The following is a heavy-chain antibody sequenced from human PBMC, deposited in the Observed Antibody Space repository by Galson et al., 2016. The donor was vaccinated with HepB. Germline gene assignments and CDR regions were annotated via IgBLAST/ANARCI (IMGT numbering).Heavy chain of an antibody. CDR3: ARDGGYAVDHLEH. CDR2: ISYEGKHK. CDR1: GFTPSRHG. J-gene: IGHJ1*01. Sequence: SLRLSCAASGFTPSRHGMHWVRQAPGQGLEWVAAISYEGKHKNYADTVKGRFTISRDNSKNTIDLQMNRLRPEDTAVYYCARDGGYAVDHLEHWGQGTLVAVSS. D-gene: IGHD3-16*01. V-gene: IGHV3-30*03.